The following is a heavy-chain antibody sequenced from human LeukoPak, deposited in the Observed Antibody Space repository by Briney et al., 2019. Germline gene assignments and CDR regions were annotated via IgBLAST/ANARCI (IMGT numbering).Heavy chain of an antibody. Sequence: GRSLRLSCAASGFTFSSYAMHWVRQAPGKGLEWVAVISYDGSNKYYADSVKGRFTISRDNSKNTLYLQMNSLRAEDTAVYYCAKDSGRDCYEYWGQGTLVTVSS. V-gene: IGHV3-30*04. J-gene: IGHJ4*02. CDR2: ISYDGSNK. CDR1: GFTFSSYA. D-gene: IGHD3-10*01. CDR3: AKDSGRDCYEY.